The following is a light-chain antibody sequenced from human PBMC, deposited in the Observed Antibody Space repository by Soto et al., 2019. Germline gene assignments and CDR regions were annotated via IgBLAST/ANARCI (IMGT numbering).Light chain of an antibody. J-gene: IGLJ3*02. CDR3: AAWDDNLSGLL. V-gene: IGLV1-47*02. CDR1: ISNIGRNF. CDR2: SNT. Sequence: QSVLTQPPSASGTPGQRVSISCSGNISNIGRNFVYWYQQLPGTAPKTLILSNTLRPSGVPDRFSGSKSRSSASLAISGLRSEDEADYYCAAWDDNLSGLLFGGGTKVTVL.